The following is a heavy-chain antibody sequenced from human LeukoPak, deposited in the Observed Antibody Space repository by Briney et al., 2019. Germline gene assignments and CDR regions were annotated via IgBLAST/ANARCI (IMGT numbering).Heavy chain of an antibody. V-gene: IGHV3-48*04. Sequence: PGGSLRLSCAASGFTFSSYSMNWVRQAPGKGLEWVSYISSSSSTIYYADSVKGRFTISRDNAKNSLYLQMNSLRAEDTAVYYCAKDLSVGTRGYYFTYFDYWGQGTLVTVSS. D-gene: IGHD3-22*01. CDR3: AKDLSVGTRGYYFTYFDY. J-gene: IGHJ4*02. CDR1: GFTFSSYS. CDR2: ISSSSSTI.